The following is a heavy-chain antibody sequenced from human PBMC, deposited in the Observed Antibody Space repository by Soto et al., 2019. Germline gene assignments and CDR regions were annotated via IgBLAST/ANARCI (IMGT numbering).Heavy chain of an antibody. V-gene: IGHV1-18*01. CDR3: ARDMTYCSGGSCVDIPYYYYYGMDV. D-gene: IGHD2-15*01. CDR1: GYTFTSYG. Sequence: ASVKVSCKASGYTFTSYGISWVRQAPGQGLEWMGWISAYNGNTNYAQKLQGRVTMTTDTSTSTAYMELRSLRSDDTAVYYCARDMTYCSGGSCVDIPYYYYYGMDVWGQGTTVTVSS. J-gene: IGHJ6*02. CDR2: ISAYNGNT.